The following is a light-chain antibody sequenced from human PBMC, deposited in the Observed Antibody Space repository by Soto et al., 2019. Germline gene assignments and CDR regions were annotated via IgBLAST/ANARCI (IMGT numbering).Light chain of an antibody. CDR1: QSVSSSY. J-gene: IGKJ2*01. CDR2: GAS. V-gene: IGKV3-20*01. CDR3: QQYASSPTYT. Sequence: EIVLTQSPGTLSLSPGERATLSCRASQSVSSSYSAWYQQKPGQAPRLLIYGASSRATAIPDRFSGSESVPDFTHNIRSLEPEDFVVYYCQQYASSPTYTFGQGTKLEIK.